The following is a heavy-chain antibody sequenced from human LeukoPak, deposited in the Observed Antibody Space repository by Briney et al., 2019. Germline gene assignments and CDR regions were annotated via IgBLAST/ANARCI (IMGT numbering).Heavy chain of an antibody. Sequence: PGGSLRLSXAASGFTFSSYGMHWVRQAPGKGLEWVAAISGSGGSTYYADSVKGRFTISRDKSKNTLYLQMNSLRAEDPAVYYCAKDGEGFYYYYYMDVWGKGTTVTVSS. CDR3: AKDGEGFYYYYYMDV. V-gene: IGHV3-23*01. D-gene: IGHD7-27*01. J-gene: IGHJ6*03. CDR1: GFTFSSYG. CDR2: ISGSGGST.